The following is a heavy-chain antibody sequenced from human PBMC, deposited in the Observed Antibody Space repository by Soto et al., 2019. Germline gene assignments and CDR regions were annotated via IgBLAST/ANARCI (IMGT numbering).Heavy chain of an antibody. V-gene: IGHV3-33*01. CDR3: ARGATAHYGDHGYMDV. J-gene: IGHJ6*03. D-gene: IGHD4-17*01. CDR1: GFTFSSYG. Sequence: PGGSLRLSCAASGFTFSSYGMHWVRQAPGKGLEWVAVIWYDGSNKYYADSVKGRFTISRDNSKNTLYLQMNSLRAEDTAVYYCARGATAHYGDHGYMDVWGKGTTVTVSS. CDR2: IWYDGSNK.